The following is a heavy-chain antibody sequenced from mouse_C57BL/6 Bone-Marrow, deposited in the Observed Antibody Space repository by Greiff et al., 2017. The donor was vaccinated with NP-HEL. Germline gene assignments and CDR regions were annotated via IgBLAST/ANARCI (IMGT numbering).Heavy chain of an antibody. V-gene: IGHV5-9-1*02. CDR1: GFTFSSYA. D-gene: IGHD2-5*01. J-gene: IGHJ3*01. CDR3: TRAPSYYSNYGFAY. Sequence: EVHLVESGEGLVKPGGSLKLSCAASGFTFSSYAMSWVRQTPEKRLEWVAYISSGGDYIYYADTVKGRFTLSRDNARNTLYLQMSSLKSEDTAMYYCTRAPSYYSNYGFAYWGQGTLVTVSA. CDR2: ISSGGDYI.